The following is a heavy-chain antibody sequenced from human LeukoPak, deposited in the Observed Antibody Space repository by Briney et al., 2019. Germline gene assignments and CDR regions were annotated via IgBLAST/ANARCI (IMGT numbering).Heavy chain of an antibody. CDR2: ISYDGSNK. CDR1: GFTFSSYA. V-gene: IGHV3-30-3*01. Sequence: GGSLRLSCAASGFTFSSYAMHWVRQAPGKGLEGVAVISYDGSNKYYADSVKGRFTISRDNSKNTLYLQMNSLRAEDTAVYYCAREGGYDSGRYYFDYWGQGTLVTVSS. D-gene: IGHD3-3*01. J-gene: IGHJ4*02. CDR3: AREGGYDSGRYYFDY.